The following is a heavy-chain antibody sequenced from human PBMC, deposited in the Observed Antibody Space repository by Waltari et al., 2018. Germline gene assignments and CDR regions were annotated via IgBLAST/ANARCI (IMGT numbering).Heavy chain of an antibody. CDR2: IIPIFGTA. D-gene: IGHD2-8*02. V-gene: IGHV1-69*05. CDR3: AREMVVVYADEVYYYYGMDV. CDR1: GGTFSSYA. Sequence: QVQLVQSGAEVKKPGSSVKVSCKASGGTFSSYAISWVRQAPGQGLEWMGGIIPIFGTANYAQKFQGRVTITTDESTSTAYMELSSLRSEDTAMYYCAREMVVVYADEVYYYYGMDVWGQGTTVTVSS. J-gene: IGHJ6*02.